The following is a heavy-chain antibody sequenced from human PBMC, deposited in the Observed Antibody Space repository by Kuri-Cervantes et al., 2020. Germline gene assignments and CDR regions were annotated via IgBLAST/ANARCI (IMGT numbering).Heavy chain of an antibody. D-gene: IGHD3-16*01. CDR1: GFTFSSYS. Sequence: GESLKISCAASGFTFSSYSMHWVRQAPGKGLEWVAVISYDGSNKYYADSVKGRFTISRDNSKNTLYLQMNSLRAEDTAAYYCAKEWGRWQVLDNWGQGTLVTVSS. J-gene: IGHJ4*02. CDR2: ISYDGSNK. V-gene: IGHV3-30*18. CDR3: AKEWGRWQVLDN.